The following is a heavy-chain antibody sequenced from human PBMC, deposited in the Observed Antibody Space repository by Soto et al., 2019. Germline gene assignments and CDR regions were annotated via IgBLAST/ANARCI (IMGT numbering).Heavy chain of an antibody. V-gene: IGHV1-18*01. J-gene: IGHJ3*02. Sequence: ASVKVSCKASGYTFTIYGISWVRQAPGQGLEWMGWISAYNGNTNYAQKLQGRVTMTTDTSTSTAYMELRSLRSDDTAVYYCARDLVKYYDFLSGYYPFAFDIWGQGTMVSVSS. CDR3: ARDLVKYYDFLSGYYPFAFDI. CDR2: ISAYNGNT. D-gene: IGHD3-3*01. CDR1: GYTFTIYG.